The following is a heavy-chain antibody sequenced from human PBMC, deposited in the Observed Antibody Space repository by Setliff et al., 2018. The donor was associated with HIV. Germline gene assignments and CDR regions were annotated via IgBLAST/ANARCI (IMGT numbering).Heavy chain of an antibody. CDR2: VHYSGDS. Sequence: SETLSLTCTVSGGSNYWSWIRQSPWKGLEWIGYVHYSGDSNYNPALKSRVTMSVDTSKNQFSLNLRSVTAADTAVYYCARGGYSDGGHYLFFQYWGQGTLVTVSS. J-gene: IGHJ1*01. D-gene: IGHD3-22*01. CDR1: GGSNY. V-gene: IGHV4-59*13. CDR3: ARGGYSDGGHYLFFQY.